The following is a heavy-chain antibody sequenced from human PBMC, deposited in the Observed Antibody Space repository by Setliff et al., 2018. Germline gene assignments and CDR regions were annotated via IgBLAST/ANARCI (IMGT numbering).Heavy chain of an antibody. D-gene: IGHD1-1*01. J-gene: IGHJ3*02. V-gene: IGHV4-61*02. Sequence: SETLSLTCAVSGGSISSGSYYWSWIRQPAGKGLEWVGRLHTSGSTNYNPSLKSRVTISVDTSKNQFSLKLSSVTAADTALYYCRQAVVGRDVFDIWGQGTVVTVSS. CDR2: LHTSGST. CDR1: GGSISSGSYY. CDR3: RQAVVGRDVFDI.